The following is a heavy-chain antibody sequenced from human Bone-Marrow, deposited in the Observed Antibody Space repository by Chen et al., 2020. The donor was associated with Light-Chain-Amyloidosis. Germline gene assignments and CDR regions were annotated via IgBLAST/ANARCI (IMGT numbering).Heavy chain of an antibody. Sequence: EVQLVESGGGLVKPGGSLRVSCAASGFTFSNALMSWVRQAPGKGLEWVGRIKSKTYGGTTDYAAPVKGRFTISRDDSKNTPYLQMNSLKTEDTALYYCTTYRCDVVGLDYWGQGTLVTVSS. J-gene: IGHJ4*02. CDR1: GFTFSNAL. V-gene: IGHV3-15*01. CDR2: IKSKTYGGTT. D-gene: IGHD2-15*01. CDR3: TTYRCDVVGLDY.